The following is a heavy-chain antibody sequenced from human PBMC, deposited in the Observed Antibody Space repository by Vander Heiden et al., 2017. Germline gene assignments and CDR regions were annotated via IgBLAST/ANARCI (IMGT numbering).Heavy chain of an antibody. D-gene: IGHD2-21*01. J-gene: IGHJ4*02. CDR2: VSSRGTNT. CDR3: VRDGDSPETDY. Sequence: EVQLVESGGGLVRRGGSQRLRGKASTFTFSDYAMHWVRQAPGKGLEYVSAVSSRGTNTYNADSVKDRFNISRDNSKNTVYLHMSSLRPDDTAMYYCVRDGDSPETDYWGQGTLVTVSS. V-gene: IGHV3-64D*06. CDR1: TFTFSDYA.